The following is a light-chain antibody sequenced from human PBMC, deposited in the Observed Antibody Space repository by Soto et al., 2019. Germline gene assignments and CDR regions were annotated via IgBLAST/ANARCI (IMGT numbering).Light chain of an antibody. J-gene: IGLJ1*01. V-gene: IGLV2-14*01. CDR2: DVS. CDR1: SSDVGGYNY. CDR3: SSYTSSSTLLYV. Sequence: QSALTQPASVSGSPGQSITISCSVTSSDVGGYNYVSWYQQHPGKAPKLMIYDVSNRPSGVSNRFSGSKSGNTASLTISGLQAEHEADYYCSSYTSSSTLLYVFGTGTKVTVL.